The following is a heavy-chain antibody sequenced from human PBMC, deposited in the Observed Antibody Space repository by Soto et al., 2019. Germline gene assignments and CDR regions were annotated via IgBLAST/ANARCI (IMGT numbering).Heavy chain of an antibody. CDR1: GGSISSYY. CDR2: IYYSGST. D-gene: IGHD1-1*01. J-gene: IGHJ3*02. Sequence: PSETLTLTCTVAGGSISSYYWCWIRQPPEKGLEWVGYIYYSGSTNYNPSLKSRVTISIDTSRTQFSLRLNSVTAADTAVYYCARDSGTWNDHEPFDIWGQGIMVTVSS. V-gene: IGHV4-59*01. CDR3: ARDSGTWNDHEPFDI.